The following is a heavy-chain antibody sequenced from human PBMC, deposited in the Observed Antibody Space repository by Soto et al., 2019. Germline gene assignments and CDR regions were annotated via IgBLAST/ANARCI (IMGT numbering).Heavy chain of an antibody. CDR3: ARGDCSGGSCDSVDI. Sequence: QVQLQESGPGLVKPSGTLSLTCAVSGGSISSSNWWSWVRQPPGKGLEWIGEIYHSGGTNYNPSLKCRVTISVDKSKSQFSLKLSSVTAADTAVYYCARGDCSGGSCDSVDIWGQGTMVTVSS. CDR1: GGSISSSNW. CDR2: IYHSGGT. V-gene: IGHV4-4*02. D-gene: IGHD2-15*01. J-gene: IGHJ3*02.